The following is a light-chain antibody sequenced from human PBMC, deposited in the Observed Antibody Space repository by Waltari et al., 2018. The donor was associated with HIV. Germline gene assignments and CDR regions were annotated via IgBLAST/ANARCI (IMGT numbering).Light chain of an antibody. Sequence: DIQLTQSPSFLSASVGDRGTINCRTSRDIASYLVWYQQKPGKAPRHLIHAASTLQSGVPSRFSGSGSGTEFTLSISSLQPEDFATYSCQQLHTYPVPFAQGTRVEIE. J-gene: IGKJ5*01. CDR1: RDIASY. V-gene: IGKV1-9*01. CDR2: AAS. CDR3: QQLHTYPVP.